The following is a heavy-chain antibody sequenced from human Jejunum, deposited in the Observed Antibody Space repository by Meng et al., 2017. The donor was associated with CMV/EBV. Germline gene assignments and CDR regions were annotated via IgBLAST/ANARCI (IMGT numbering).Heavy chain of an antibody. CDR3: ARARSCTAGSCYSDY. V-gene: IGHV7-4-1*02. CDR1: GYTFPTYA. D-gene: IGHD2-15*01. CDR2: INTDTGNP. J-gene: IGHJ4*02. Sequence: SGYTFPTYAVSWVRQVPGQGLEWVEWINTDTGNPTYAQAFKGRFVFSLDTSVSTAYLQITSLKAEDTAVYFCARARSCTAGSCYSDYWGQGSLVTVSP.